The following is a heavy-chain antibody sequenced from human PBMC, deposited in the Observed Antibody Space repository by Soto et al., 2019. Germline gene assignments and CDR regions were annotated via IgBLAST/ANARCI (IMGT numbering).Heavy chain of an antibody. J-gene: IGHJ4*02. V-gene: IGHV3-9*01. CDR1: GFTFDDYA. CDR2: ISWNSGSI. D-gene: IGHD2-15*01. Sequence: EVQLVESGGGLVQPGRSLRLSCAASGFTFDDYAMHWVRQAPGKGLEWVSGISWNSGSIGYADSVKGRFTISRDNAKNYLYLQMNSLRAEDTALYYCATTPLYCSGGSCQDYWGQGTLVTVSS. CDR3: ATTPLYCSGGSCQDY.